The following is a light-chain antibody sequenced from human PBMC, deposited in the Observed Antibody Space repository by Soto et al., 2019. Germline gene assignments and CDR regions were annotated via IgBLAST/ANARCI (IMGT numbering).Light chain of an antibody. CDR1: SSDVGGYNY. J-gene: IGLJ2*01. CDR3: SSDAGLNNLNWL. V-gene: IGLV2-8*01. CDR2: EVR. Sequence: QSALTQPPSASGSPGQSVTISCTGTSSDVGGYNYVSWYQQQPGKDPKLVVYEVRKRPSGVPDRFSGSKSGNTASLTDSGLQAEEEADYYCSSDAGLNNLNWLFGGGTKLTVL.